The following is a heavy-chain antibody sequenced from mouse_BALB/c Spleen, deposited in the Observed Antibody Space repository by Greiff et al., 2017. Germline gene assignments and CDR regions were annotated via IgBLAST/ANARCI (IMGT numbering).Heavy chain of an antibody. CDR3: TRHDPYYAMDY. V-gene: IGHV6-6*02. J-gene: IGHJ4*01. CDR1: GFTFSNYW. Sequence: EVKLEESGGGLVQPGGSMKLSCVASGFTFSNYWMNWVRQSPEKGLEWVAEIRLKSNNYATHYAESVKGRFTISRDDSKSSVYLQMNNLRAEDTGIYYCTRHDPYYAMDYWGQGTSVTVSS. CDR2: IRLKSNNYAT.